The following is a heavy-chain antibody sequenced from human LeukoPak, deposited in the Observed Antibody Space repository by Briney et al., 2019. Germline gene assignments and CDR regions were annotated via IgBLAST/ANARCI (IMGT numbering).Heavy chain of an antibody. CDR1: GYTFTNYG. CDR3: ARDAQIAAAGVYYYYYYMDV. CDR2: ITTYNGNA. D-gene: IGHD6-13*01. J-gene: IGHJ6*03. V-gene: IGHV1-18*01. Sequence: AAVKVSLKSSGYTFTNYGVNWVRRAPGQGLELMGWITTYNGNANYSHTLQVRITMTTDTYTSTAYMYLKSLRSDDAAVYYCARDAQIAAAGVYYYYYYMDVWGKGTTVTVSS.